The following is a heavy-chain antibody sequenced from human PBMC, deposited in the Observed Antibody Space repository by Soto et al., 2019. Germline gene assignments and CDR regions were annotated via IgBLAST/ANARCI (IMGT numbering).Heavy chain of an antibody. Sequence: SETLSLTCAVSGVSVSTYYWSWIRQSPGKGLEWIGYIFYTGDTNYNPSLKSRVTISLDTSKNQFSLKMTSVTAADTAVYYCARDLATGRFDFWGQGALVTVSS. CDR1: GVSVSTYY. V-gene: IGHV4-59*02. CDR3: ARDLATGRFDF. CDR2: IFYTGDT. J-gene: IGHJ4*02. D-gene: IGHD1-1*01.